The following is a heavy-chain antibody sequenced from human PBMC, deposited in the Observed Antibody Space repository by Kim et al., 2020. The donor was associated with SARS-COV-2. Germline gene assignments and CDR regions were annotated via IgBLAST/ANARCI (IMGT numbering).Heavy chain of an antibody. Sequence: GGSLRLSCAASGFTFSSYGMHWVRQAPGKGLEWVAVISYDGSNKYYADSVKGRFTISRDNSKNTLYLQMNSLRAEDTAVYYCAKDLASPIAAAGHEGDYWGQGTLVTVSS. CDR1: GFTFSSYG. CDR3: AKDLASPIAAAGHEGDY. CDR2: ISYDGSNK. D-gene: IGHD6-13*01. J-gene: IGHJ4*02. V-gene: IGHV3-30*18.